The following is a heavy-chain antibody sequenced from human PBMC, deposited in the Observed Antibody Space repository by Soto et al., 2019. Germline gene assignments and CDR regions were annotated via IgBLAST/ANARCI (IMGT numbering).Heavy chain of an antibody. D-gene: IGHD6-13*01. V-gene: IGHV3-30-3*01. J-gene: IGHJ6*02. Sequence: GGSLRLSCAASGFTFSSYAMHWVRQAPGKGLEWVAVISYDGSNKYYADSVKGRFTISRDNSKNTLYLQMNSLRAEDTAVYYCARDRFIAAAGRSPRYYHYGMDFWGQGTTVTVSS. CDR1: GFTFSSYA. CDR3: ARDRFIAAAGRSPRYYHYGMDF. CDR2: ISYDGSNK.